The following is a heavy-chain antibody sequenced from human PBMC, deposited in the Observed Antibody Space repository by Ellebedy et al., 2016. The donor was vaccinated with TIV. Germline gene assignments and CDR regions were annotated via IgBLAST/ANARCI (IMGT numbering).Heavy chain of an antibody. CDR1: GFSLSTDGEG. CDR3: ARRLYGDFANWFDP. CDR2: IYWDDDK. Sequence: SGPTLVKPKQTLTLTCTFSGFSLSTDGEGVGWIRQPPGKALEWLALIYWDDDKRSSPSLKNRLTITRDTSKPQVVLTLTNMDPVDTATYYCARRLYGDFANWFDPWGQGTLVTVSS. V-gene: IGHV2-5*02. J-gene: IGHJ5*02. D-gene: IGHD4-17*01.